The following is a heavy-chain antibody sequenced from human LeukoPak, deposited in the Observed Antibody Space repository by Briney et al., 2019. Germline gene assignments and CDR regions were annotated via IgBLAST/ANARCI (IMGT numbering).Heavy chain of an antibody. V-gene: IGHV4-39*01. J-gene: IGHJ4*02. CDR3: ARYGGAYADY. CDR1: GGSISSSSYY. Sequence: PSETLSLTCTVSGGSISSSSYYWGWIRQPPGKGLEWVGTIYYSGNTYYNPSLKSRVIILVDTSKNQFSLTVSSVTAADTAIYYCARYGGAYADYWGQGTLVTVSS. CDR2: IYYSGNT. D-gene: IGHD4-23*01.